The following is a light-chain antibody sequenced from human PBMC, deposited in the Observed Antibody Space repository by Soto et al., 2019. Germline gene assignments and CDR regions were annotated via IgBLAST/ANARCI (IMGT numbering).Light chain of an antibody. V-gene: IGLV2-14*01. CDR3: ASLTTTNFV. CDR1: SSDVGAYNL. CDR2: EVS. J-gene: IGLJ1*01. Sequence: QSARTQPASVSGSPGQSITISCTGTSSDVGAYNLVSWYQHHPDKAPKLMISEVSNRPSGVSDRFSGSKSGNTASLTISGLQAEDEADYYCASLTTTNFVFGTGTKVTVL.